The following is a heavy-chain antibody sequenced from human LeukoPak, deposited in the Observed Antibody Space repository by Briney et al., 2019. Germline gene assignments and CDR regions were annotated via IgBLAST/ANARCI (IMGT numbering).Heavy chain of an antibody. V-gene: IGHV4-59*08. CDR3: ASGEWELPSY. CDR2: IYYSGST. J-gene: IGHJ4*02. CDR1: GVSISSYY. Sequence: SETLSLTCTVSGVSISSYYWSWIRQPPGKGLEWIGYIYYSGSTNYNPSLKSRVTISVDTSKNQFSLKLSSVTAADTAVYYCASGEWELPSYWGQGTLVTVSS. D-gene: IGHD1-26*01.